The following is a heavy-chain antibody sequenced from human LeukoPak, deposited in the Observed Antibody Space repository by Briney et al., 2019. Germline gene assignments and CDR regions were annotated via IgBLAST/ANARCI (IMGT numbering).Heavy chain of an antibody. V-gene: IGHV1-2*06. D-gene: IGHD2-2*01. J-gene: IGHJ4*02. CDR1: GYTFTGYH. CDR2: FNPNSGDT. Sequence: ASVKVSCKASGYTFTGYHMHWVRRAPGQGLEWMGRFNPNSGDTNYAQKFQGRVTMTRDTSISTAYMELSRLRSDDTAVYYCARDYCSSTSCLFDYWGQGTLVTVSS. CDR3: ARDYCSSTSCLFDY.